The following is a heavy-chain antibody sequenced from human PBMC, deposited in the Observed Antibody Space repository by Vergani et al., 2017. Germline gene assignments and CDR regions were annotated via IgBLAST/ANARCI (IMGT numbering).Heavy chain of an antibody. Sequence: QVQLQQWGAGLLKPSETLSLTCAVYGGSFSDYYWSWIRQPPGKGLEWIGEINHSGSTNYNPSLKSRVTISVDTSKNQFSLKLSSVTAADTAVYYCARGGLGTAIYWGQGTLVTVSS. CDR1: GGSFSDYY. V-gene: IGHV4-34*01. D-gene: IGHD1-1*01. J-gene: IGHJ4*02. CDR3: ARGGLGTAIY. CDR2: INHSGST.